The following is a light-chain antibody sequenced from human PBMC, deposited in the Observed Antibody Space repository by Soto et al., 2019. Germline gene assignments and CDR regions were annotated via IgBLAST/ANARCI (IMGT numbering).Light chain of an antibody. CDR1: SSDVGGYNF. CDR2: DVN. Sequence: SVLTQPRSVSGSPGQSVTLSCAGTSSDVGGYNFVSWYQQHPGKAPRLMIYDVNKRPSGVPDRFSGSKSGNTASLTISGLQAEDEADYYCCSYAGTYTFVFGTGTKVTVL. V-gene: IGLV2-11*01. J-gene: IGLJ1*01. CDR3: CSYAGTYTFV.